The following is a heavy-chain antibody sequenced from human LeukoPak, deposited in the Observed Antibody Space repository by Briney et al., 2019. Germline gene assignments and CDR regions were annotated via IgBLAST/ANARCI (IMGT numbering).Heavy chain of an antibody. D-gene: IGHD3-10*01. V-gene: IGHV4-59*12. Sequence: PSETLSLTCTVSGGSISSYYWSWIRQPPGKGLEWIGYSHYSGTTSYSPSLESRVTMSVDTSKNQFSLKLSSVTAADTAVYYCARDLSGLFDPWGQGILVTVSS. CDR1: GGSISSYY. CDR3: ARDLSGLFDP. CDR2: SHYSGTT. J-gene: IGHJ5*02.